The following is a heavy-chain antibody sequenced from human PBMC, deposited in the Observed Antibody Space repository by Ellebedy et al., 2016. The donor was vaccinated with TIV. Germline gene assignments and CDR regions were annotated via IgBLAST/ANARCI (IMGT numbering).Heavy chain of an antibody. Sequence: GSLRLSCTVSGGSIRSYYWSWIRQPPGKGLEWIGYIYYSGSTNSNPSLKSRVTISVDSSKNQFSLQLNYVIPDYTAVYYCARGWFGSGMGVWGQGTTVTVSS. CDR1: GGSIRSYY. CDR2: IYYSGST. J-gene: IGHJ6*02. V-gene: IGHV4-59*12. CDR3: ARGWFGSGMGV. D-gene: IGHD3-16*01.